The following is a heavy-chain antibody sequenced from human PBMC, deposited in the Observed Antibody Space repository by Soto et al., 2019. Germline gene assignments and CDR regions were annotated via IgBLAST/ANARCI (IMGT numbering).Heavy chain of an antibody. D-gene: IGHD2-2*01. CDR1: GFTFDSFA. CDR3: ARDPRHCSSTSCYGVFDY. CDR2: TSDNGGNT. Sequence: EVQLLESGGGLAQPGGSLRPSCAASGFTFDSFAMTWVRQAPGKGLEWISSTSDNGGNTYYTDSVKGRFTVSRDNSKNTLYLQMNSLTVEDTAVYYCARDPRHCSSTSCYGVFDYWGQGTLVTVSS. V-gene: IGHV3-23*01. J-gene: IGHJ4*02.